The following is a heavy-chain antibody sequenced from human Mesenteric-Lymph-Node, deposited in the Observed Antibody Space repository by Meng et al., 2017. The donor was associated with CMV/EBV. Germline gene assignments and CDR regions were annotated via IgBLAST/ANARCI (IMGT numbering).Heavy chain of an antibody. CDR1: GFTFSSYV. CDR2: ISASGDVT. V-gene: IGHV3-23*01. Sequence: GGSLRLSCAASGFTFSSYVMSWVRQAPGKGLEWVSAISASGDVTYYADSVKGRFTISRDNSKNTLYLQMNSLRADDTAVYYCAKVRLVRGWGFDYWGQGTLVTVSS. D-gene: IGHD1-26*01. CDR3: AKVRLVRGWGFDY. J-gene: IGHJ4*02.